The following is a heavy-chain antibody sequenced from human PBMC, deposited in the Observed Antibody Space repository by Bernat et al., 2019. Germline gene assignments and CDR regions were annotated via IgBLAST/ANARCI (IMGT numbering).Heavy chain of an antibody. CDR2: IYYSGST. CDR1: GGSISSSNW. J-gene: IGHJ1*01. D-gene: IGHD3-22*01. CDR3: ARATYYYDSSGYIKYFQH. V-gene: IGHV4-4*02. Sequence: QVQLQESGPGLVKPSGTLSLTCAVSGGSISSSNWWSWVRQPPGKGLEWIGEIYYSGSTNYNPALKSRVTISVDKSKNQFSLKLSSVTAADTAVYYCARATYYYDSSGYIKYFQHWGQGTLVTVSS.